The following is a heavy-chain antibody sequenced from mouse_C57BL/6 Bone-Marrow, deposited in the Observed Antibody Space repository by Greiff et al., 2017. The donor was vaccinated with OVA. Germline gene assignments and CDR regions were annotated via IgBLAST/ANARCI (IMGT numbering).Heavy chain of an antibody. D-gene: IGHD1-1*01. J-gene: IGHJ4*01. V-gene: IGHV1-59*01. CDR2: IDPSDSYT. Sequence: QLQQPGAELVRPGTSVKLSCKASGYTFTSYWMHWVKQRPGQGLEWIGVIDPSDSYTNYNQKFKGKATLTVDTSSSTAYMQLSSLTSEDSAVYYCARYYYGSYAMDYWGQGTSVTVSS. CDR3: ARYYYGSYAMDY. CDR1: GYTFTSYW.